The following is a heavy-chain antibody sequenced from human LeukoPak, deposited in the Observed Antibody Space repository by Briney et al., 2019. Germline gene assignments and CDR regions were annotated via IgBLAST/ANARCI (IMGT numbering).Heavy chain of an antibody. CDR3: ARDIVVVPAAMDAFDI. D-gene: IGHD2-2*01. Sequence: ASVKVSCKASGGTFSSYAISWVRQAPGQGLEWMGWISAYNGNTNYAQKLQGRVTMTTDTSTSTAYMGLRSLRSDDTAVYYCARDIVVVPAAMDAFDIWGQGTMVTVSS. CDR1: GGTFSSYA. J-gene: IGHJ3*02. CDR2: ISAYNGNT. V-gene: IGHV1-18*01.